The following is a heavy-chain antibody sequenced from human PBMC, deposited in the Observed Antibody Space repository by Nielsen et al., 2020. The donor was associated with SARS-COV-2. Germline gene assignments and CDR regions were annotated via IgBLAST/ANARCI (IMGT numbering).Heavy chain of an antibody. V-gene: IGHV1-2*06. J-gene: IGHJ6*02. D-gene: IGHD3-16*01. CDR1: GYTFTSYY. CDR2: INPNSGGT. Sequence: ASVKVSCKASGYTFTSYYMHWVRQAPGQGLEWMGRINPNSGGTNYAQKFQGRVTMTRDTSISTAYMELSSLRSEDTAVYYCASSVGAYYYYGMDVWGQGTTVTVSS. CDR3: ASSVGAYYYYGMDV.